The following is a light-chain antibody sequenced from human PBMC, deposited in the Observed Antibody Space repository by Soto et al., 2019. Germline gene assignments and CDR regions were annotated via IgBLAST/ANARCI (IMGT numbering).Light chain of an antibody. CDR1: ESVSSIY. Sequence: ENVLTQSPGTLSLSPGERATLSCGASESVSSIYVAWYQQKPGQAPTPLIYGASTRATGIPDRFSGSGSGTDFTLTIDRLEPEDFAVYYCQQSLNPKTFGQGTKVDIK. CDR3: QQSLNPKT. CDR2: GAS. V-gene: IGKV3-20*01. J-gene: IGKJ1*01.